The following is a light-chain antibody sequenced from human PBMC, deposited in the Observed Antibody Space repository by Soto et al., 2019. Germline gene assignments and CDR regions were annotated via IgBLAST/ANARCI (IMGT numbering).Light chain of an antibody. CDR3: CSFGGSRYV. J-gene: IGLJ1*01. CDR2: EVT. CDR1: TSDVGI. V-gene: IGLV2-23*02. Sequence: QSALTQPASVSGSPGQSITISCSGTTSDVGIVSWYQHHPGKAPKLMIHEVTKRPSGVSDRFSGSKSGNSASLTISGLQAEDEADYFCCSFGGSRYVFGTGTKDTDL.